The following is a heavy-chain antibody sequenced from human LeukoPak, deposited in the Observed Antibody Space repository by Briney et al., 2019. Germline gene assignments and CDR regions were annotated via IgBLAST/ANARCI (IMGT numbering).Heavy chain of an antibody. J-gene: IGHJ4*02. CDR2: INPSGGST. CDR1: GYTFTGYY. Sequence: ASVKVSCKASGYTFTGYYMHWVRQAPGQGLEWMGIINPSGGSTSYAQKFQGRVTMTRDTSTSTVYMELSTLRSEDTAVYYCARDDTPPNDYWGQGTLVTVSS. D-gene: IGHD3-22*01. CDR3: ARDDTPPNDY. V-gene: IGHV1-46*01.